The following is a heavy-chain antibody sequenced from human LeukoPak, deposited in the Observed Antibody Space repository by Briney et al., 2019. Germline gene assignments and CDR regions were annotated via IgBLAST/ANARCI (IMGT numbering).Heavy chain of an antibody. Sequence: SETLSLTCAVYGGSFSGYYWSWIRQPPGKGLEWIGEINHSGSTNYNPSLKSRVTISVDTSKNQFSLKLSSATAADTAVYYCARGHHIPSYDFWSGYYTDYYYGMDVWGQGTTVTVSS. CDR1: GGSFSGYY. V-gene: IGHV4-34*01. CDR3: ARGHHIPSYDFWSGYYTDYYYGMDV. CDR2: INHSGST. D-gene: IGHD3-3*01. J-gene: IGHJ6*02.